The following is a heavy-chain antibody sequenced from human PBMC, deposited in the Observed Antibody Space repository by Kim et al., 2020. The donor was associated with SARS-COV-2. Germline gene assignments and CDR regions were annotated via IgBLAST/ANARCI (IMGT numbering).Heavy chain of an antibody. CDR1: GFTFSDYW. V-gene: IGHV3-74*01. J-gene: IGHJ4*02. D-gene: IGHD2-15*01. Sequence: GGSLRLSCAASGFTFSDYWMHWVRQAQGKGLVWVSRITSDGSSKGYADSVKGRFTISRDNAKSTLYLQMNSLRDEDTAVYYCATNRYCSGGNCYWGQGTLVTVSS. CDR2: ITSDGSSK. CDR3: ATNRYCSGGNCY.